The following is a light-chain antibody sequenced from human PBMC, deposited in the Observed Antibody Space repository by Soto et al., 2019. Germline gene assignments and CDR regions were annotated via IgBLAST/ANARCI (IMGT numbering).Light chain of an antibody. CDR2: DDN. CDR3: QSYGNTNVV. Sequence: NFMLTQPPSVSESPGKTVTISCTRSSGSIASNFVQWYQQRPGSSPTTVLYDDNQRPSGVPDRFSGSIDSSSNSASLTISGLKTEDEADYYCQSYGNTNVVFGGGTKVTVL. J-gene: IGLJ2*01. CDR1: SGSIASNF. V-gene: IGLV6-57*01.